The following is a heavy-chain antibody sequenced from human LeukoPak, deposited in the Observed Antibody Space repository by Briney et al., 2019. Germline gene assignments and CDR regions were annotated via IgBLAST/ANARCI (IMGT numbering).Heavy chain of an antibody. CDR3: ARVTGYYDFWSGPNYYGMDV. CDR2: INHSGST. V-gene: IGHV4-34*01. D-gene: IGHD3-3*01. J-gene: IGHJ6*02. Sequence: SETLSLTCAVYGGSFSGYYWSWIRQPPGKGLEWIGEINHSGSTNYNPSLKSRVTISVDTSKNQFSLKLSSATAADTAVYYCARVTGYYDFWSGPNYYGMDVWGQGTTVTVSS. CDR1: GGSFSGYY.